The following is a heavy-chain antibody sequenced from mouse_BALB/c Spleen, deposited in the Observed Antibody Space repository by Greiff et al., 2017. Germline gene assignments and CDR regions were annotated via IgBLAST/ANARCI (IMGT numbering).Heavy chain of an antibody. V-gene: IGHV1-34*01. J-gene: IGHJ4*01. Sequence: EVQLQQSGPELMKPGASVKISCKASGYSFTSYYMHWVKQSHGKSLEWIGYIYPYNGGTGYNQKFKSKATLTVDNSSSTAYMELRSLTSEDSAVYYCARPNWEGAMDYWGQGTSVTVSS. D-gene: IGHD4-1*01. CDR3: ARPNWEGAMDY. CDR2: IYPYNGGT. CDR1: GYSFTSYY.